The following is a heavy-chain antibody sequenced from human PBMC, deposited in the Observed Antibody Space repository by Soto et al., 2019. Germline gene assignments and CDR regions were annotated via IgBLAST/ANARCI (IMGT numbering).Heavy chain of an antibody. CDR3: ARETGGYNRGDFEF. J-gene: IGHJ4*02. D-gene: IGHD5-12*01. V-gene: IGHV1-69*01. CDR2: IIPSFGTG. Sequence: QVQLVQSGAEAKRPGSSVKVSCKASGGTFSSYAIRWVRQAPGQGLEWLGGIIPSFGTGNYQQNFQGRLTTTADESTSTVYMELSGLTSGDTAVYYCARETGGYNRGDFEFWRQGTLVTVSS. CDR1: GGTFSSYA.